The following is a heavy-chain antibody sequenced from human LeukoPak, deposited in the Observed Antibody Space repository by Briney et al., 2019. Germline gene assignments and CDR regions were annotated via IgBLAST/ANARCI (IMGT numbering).Heavy chain of an antibody. CDR2: IIPIFGTA. D-gene: IGHD3-10*01. Sequence: GASVKVSCKASGGTFSSYAISWVRQAPGQGLEWMGGIIPIFGTANYAQKFQGRVTITADESTSTAYMELSSLRSEDTAVYYCARGNPPSSYYNHYNWFDPWGQGTLVTVSS. CDR1: GGTFSSYA. J-gene: IGHJ5*02. V-gene: IGHV1-69*13. CDR3: ARGNPPSSYYNHYNWFDP.